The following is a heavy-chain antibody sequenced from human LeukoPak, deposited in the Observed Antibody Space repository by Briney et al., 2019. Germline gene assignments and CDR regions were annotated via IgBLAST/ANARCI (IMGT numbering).Heavy chain of an antibody. D-gene: IGHD6-13*01. CDR1: GYTFTGYY. CDR3: ARAARWSSSWYYFDY. J-gene: IGHJ4*02. V-gene: IGHV1-2*02. Sequence: ASVNVSCKASGYTFTGYYMHWVRQAPGQGLEWMGWINPNSGGTNYAQKFQGRVTMTRDTSISTAYMELSRLRSDDTAVYYCARAARWSSSWYYFDYWGQGTLVTVSS. CDR2: INPNSGGT.